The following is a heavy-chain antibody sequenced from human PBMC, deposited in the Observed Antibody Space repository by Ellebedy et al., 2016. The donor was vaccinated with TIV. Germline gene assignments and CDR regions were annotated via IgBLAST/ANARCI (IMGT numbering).Heavy chain of an antibody. CDR3: ANSPKKYDSNSNWFDP. J-gene: IGHJ5*02. V-gene: IGHV1-8*02. CDR1: GYTFTSYD. Sequence: ASVKVSCKASGYTFTSYDINWVRQATGQGLEWMGWMNPNSGSTSYAQKFQGRVTMTRDTSTSTVYMELSSLRSEDTAVYYCANSPKKYDSNSNWFDPWGQGTLVTVSS. CDR2: MNPNSGST. D-gene: IGHD3-22*01.